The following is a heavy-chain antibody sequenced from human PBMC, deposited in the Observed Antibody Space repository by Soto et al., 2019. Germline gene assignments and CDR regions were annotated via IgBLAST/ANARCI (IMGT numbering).Heavy chain of an antibody. Sequence: GASVKVSCKASGGTFSSYAISWVRQAPGQGLEWMGGIIPIFGTANYAQKFQGRVTITADESTSTAYMELSSLRSEDTAVYYCANYDSSGSTDTPFDPWGQGTLVTVP. CDR2: IIPIFGTA. CDR1: GGTFSSYA. D-gene: IGHD3-22*01. V-gene: IGHV1-69*13. CDR3: ANYDSSGSTDTPFDP. J-gene: IGHJ5*02.